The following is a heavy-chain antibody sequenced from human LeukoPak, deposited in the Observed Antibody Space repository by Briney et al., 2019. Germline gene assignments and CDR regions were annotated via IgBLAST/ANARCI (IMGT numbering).Heavy chain of an antibody. CDR3: ARVENREYFFGWFDP. Sequence: GGSLRLFCAASGFALSAYTVYWVRQCPGKGLEWVALISYDGSNKYYTDSVKGRFTISRDNSKNTLSLQMNSLRVEDTAVYYCARVENREYFFGWFDPWGQGTLVTVSS. J-gene: IGHJ5*02. CDR2: ISYDGSNK. CDR1: GFALSAYT. V-gene: IGHV3-30-3*01. D-gene: IGHD2/OR15-2a*01.